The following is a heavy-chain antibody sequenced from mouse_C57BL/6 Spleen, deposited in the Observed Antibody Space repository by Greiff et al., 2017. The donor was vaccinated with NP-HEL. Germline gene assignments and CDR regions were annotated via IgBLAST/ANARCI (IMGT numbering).Heavy chain of an antibody. Sequence: VQLQQSGAELVRPGASVTLSCKASGYTFTDYEMHWVKQTPVHGLEWIGAIDPETGGTAYNQKFKGKAILTADKSSSTAYMELRSLTSEDAAVYYCTRYSNPHYYAMDYWGKGTSVTVAS. CDR2: IDPETGGT. J-gene: IGHJ4*01. CDR3: TRYSNPHYYAMDY. V-gene: IGHV1-15*01. CDR1: GYTFTDYE. D-gene: IGHD2-5*01.